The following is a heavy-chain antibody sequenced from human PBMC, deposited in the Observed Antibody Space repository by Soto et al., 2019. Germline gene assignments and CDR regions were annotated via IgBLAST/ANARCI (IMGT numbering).Heavy chain of an antibody. CDR1: GFTFSSYG. J-gene: IGHJ3*02. D-gene: IGHD3-22*01. CDR3: AKDSSGYYHDAFDI. Sequence: QVQLVESGGGVVQPGRSLRLSCAASGFTFSSYGMHWVRQAPGKGLEWVAVISYDGSNKYYADSVKGRFTISRDNXXNTLYLQMNSLRAEDTAVYYCAKDSSGYYHDAFDIWGQGTMVTVSS. CDR2: ISYDGSNK. V-gene: IGHV3-30*18.